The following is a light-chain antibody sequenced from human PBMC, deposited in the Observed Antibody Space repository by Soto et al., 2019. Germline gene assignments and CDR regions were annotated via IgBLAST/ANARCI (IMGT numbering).Light chain of an antibody. CDR1: SSDVGRYNL. CDR3: CSYAGSTTFVV. CDR2: EVG. J-gene: IGLJ2*01. V-gene: IGLV2-23*02. Sequence: QSVLTQPASVSGSPGQSITISCTGTSSDVGRYNLVSWYQQHPGKAPKLMIYEVGKRPSGVSNRFSGSKSGNTASLTISGLQAEDEADYYCCSYAGSTTFVVFGGGTK.